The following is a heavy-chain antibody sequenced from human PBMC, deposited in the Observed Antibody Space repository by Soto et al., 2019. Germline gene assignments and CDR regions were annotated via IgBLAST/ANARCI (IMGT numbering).Heavy chain of an antibody. J-gene: IGHJ4*02. V-gene: IGHV4-39*01. CDR1: GGSISSRSYY. CDR3: ARHKDTSSRYLLPDF. CDR2: IYYSGNA. D-gene: IGHD6-13*01. Sequence: SETLSLTCTVSGGSISSRSYYWGWIRQPPGKGLEWIGSIYYSGNAYYNPSLKSRIAVSVDTSKNQFSLKVTSVTATDTAVYYCARHKDTSSRYLLPDFWGQGTLVTVSS.